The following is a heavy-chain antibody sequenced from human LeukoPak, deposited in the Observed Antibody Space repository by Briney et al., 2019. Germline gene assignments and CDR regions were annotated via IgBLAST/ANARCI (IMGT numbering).Heavy chain of an antibody. CDR2: INHSGST. V-gene: IGHV4-34*01. Sequence: PSETLSLTCAVYGGSFSGYYWSWIRQPPGRGLEWIGEINHSGSTNYNPSLKSRVTISVDTSKNQFSLKLSSVTAADTAVYYCARGTPPPKYCSSTSCYGRRSYWYFDLWGRGTLVTVSS. J-gene: IGHJ2*01. CDR1: GGSFSGYY. CDR3: ARGTPPPKYCSSTSCYGRRSYWYFDL. D-gene: IGHD2-2*01.